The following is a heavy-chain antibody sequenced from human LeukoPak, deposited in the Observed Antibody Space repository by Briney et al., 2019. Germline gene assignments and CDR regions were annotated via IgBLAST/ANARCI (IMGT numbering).Heavy chain of an antibody. V-gene: IGHV3-33*01. CDR1: GFTFSSYG. CDR3: ARGYYDSSNGGAFDV. D-gene: IGHD3-22*01. Sequence: GGSLRLSCEASGFTFSSYGMHWVRQAPGKGLEWVAVIWNDGSNKYYADSVKGRFTISRDNSKNTLYLQMNSLRAEDTAVYYCARGYYDSSNGGAFDVWGQGTMVTVSS. CDR2: IWNDGSNK. J-gene: IGHJ3*01.